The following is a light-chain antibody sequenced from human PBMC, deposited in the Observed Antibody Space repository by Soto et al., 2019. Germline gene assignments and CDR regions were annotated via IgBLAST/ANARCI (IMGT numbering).Light chain of an antibody. V-gene: IGLV2-14*01. CDR1: SSDVGNYNY. Sequence: QSVLTQPASVSGSPGQSITISCTGTSSDVGNYNYVSWYQQHPGKAPKLMIYDVSYRPSGVSNRFSGSKSGNTASLTISGLQAEDEADYYCNSYTGSSTPYVFGTGTRSPS. J-gene: IGLJ1*01. CDR3: NSYTGSSTPYV. CDR2: DVS.